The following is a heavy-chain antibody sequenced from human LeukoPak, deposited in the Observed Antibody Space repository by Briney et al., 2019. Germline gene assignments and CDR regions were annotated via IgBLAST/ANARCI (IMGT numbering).Heavy chain of an antibody. J-gene: IGHJ4*02. CDR3: TRANYYDSSGYYEPPDY. CDR1: GFTFGDYA. D-gene: IGHD3-22*01. Sequence: PGRSLRLPCTASGFTFGDYAMSWFRQAPGKGLEWVGFIRSKAYGGTTEYAASVKGRFTISRDDSKSIAYLQMNSLKTEDTAVYYCTRANYYDSSGYYEPPDYWGQGTLVTVSS. CDR2: IRSKAYGGTT. V-gene: IGHV3-49*03.